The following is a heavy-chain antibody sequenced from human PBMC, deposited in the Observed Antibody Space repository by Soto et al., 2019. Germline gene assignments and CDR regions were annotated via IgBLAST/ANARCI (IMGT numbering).Heavy chain of an antibody. Sequence: QVQLVQSGSEVKKPGSSVKVSCTASGGSFSSYGITWVRQVPGQGLEWMGTIIPIFDTANYAQKFQGRVTITADKSTTTGYMELKSLRSEDTAVYYCASAQWIYGLDVWGQGTTVTVSS. CDR2: IIPIFDTA. J-gene: IGHJ6*02. D-gene: IGHD6-19*01. CDR1: GGSFSSYG. V-gene: IGHV1-69*06. CDR3: ASAQWIYGLDV.